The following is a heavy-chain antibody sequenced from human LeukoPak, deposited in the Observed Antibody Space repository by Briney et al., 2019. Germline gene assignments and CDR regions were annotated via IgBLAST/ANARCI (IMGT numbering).Heavy chain of an antibody. J-gene: IGHJ4*02. CDR1: GFTFSSYG. Sequence: GGSLRLSCAASGFTFSSYGMHWVRQAPGKGLEWVAVIWYDGSNKYYADSVKGRFTISRDNSENILYLQMNSLSAEDTAVYYCARYDGSGYSNYWGQGTLVTVSS. V-gene: IGHV3-33*01. CDR2: IWYDGSNK. CDR3: ARYDGSGYSNY. D-gene: IGHD3-22*01.